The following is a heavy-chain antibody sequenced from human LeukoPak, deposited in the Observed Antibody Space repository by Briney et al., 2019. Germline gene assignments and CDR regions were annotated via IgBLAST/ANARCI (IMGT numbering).Heavy chain of an antibody. V-gene: IGHV4-34*01. CDR3: ARLGYCSSTSCYKRNYYYYMDV. CDR2: INHSGST. Sequence: SETLSLTCAVYGGSFSGYYWSWIRQPPGKGLEWIGEINHSGSTNYNPSLKSRVTISVDTSKNQFSLKLSSVTAADTAVYYCARLGYCSSTSCYKRNYYYYMDVWGKGTTVTVSS. D-gene: IGHD2-2*02. J-gene: IGHJ6*03. CDR1: GGSFSGYY.